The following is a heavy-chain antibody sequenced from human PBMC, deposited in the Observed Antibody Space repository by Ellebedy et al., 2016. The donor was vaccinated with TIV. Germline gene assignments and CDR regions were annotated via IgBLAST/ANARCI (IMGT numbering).Heavy chain of an antibody. D-gene: IGHD3-9*01. Sequence: MPSETLSLTCSVSGGSIIYSTYYWGWIRQPPGKGQEGIGATYDIRNTSYNPSLKSRVTISVDSSKNQFSLNLASMPAADTAVYYCARLRYVDYLLEDYWGQGTLVTVSS. V-gene: IGHV4-39*07. J-gene: IGHJ4*02. CDR3: ARLRYVDYLLEDY. CDR1: GGSIIYSTYY. CDR2: TYDIRNT.